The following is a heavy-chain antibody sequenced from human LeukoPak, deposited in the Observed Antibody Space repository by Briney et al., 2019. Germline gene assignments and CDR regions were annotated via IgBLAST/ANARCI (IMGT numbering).Heavy chain of an antibody. D-gene: IGHD2-2*01. Sequence: SETLSLTCAVYGGSFSGYYWSWIRQPPGKGREWIGEINHSGRTNYNPSLKSRVTISVDTSKKQFSLKLSSMTAAGTAVYYCARGYIVVVPAAMGWYFDLWGGGTLVTVSS. V-gene: IGHV4-34*01. CDR1: GGSFSGYY. CDR2: INHSGRT. CDR3: ARGYIVVVPAAMGWYFDL. J-gene: IGHJ2*01.